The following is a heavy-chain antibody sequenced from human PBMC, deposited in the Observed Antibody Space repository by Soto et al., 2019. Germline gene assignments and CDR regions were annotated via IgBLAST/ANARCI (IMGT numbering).Heavy chain of an antibody. Sequence: ASVKVSCKASGYTFTSYAMHWVRQAPGQRLEWMRWIDAGNGNTKYSQKFQGRVTITRDTSASTAYMELSSLRSEDTAVYYCARGPIVVVVADWFDPWGQGTLVTVSS. CDR3: ARGPIVVVVADWFDP. CDR2: IDAGNGNT. J-gene: IGHJ5*02. V-gene: IGHV1-3*01. CDR1: GYTFTSYA. D-gene: IGHD2-15*01.